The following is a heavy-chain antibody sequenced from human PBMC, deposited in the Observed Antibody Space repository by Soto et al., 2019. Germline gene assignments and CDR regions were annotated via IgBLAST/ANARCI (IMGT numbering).Heavy chain of an antibody. CDR1: GGSFSGYY. CDR3: ARGRRYYDSSGYYSYYFDY. Sequence: SETLSLTCAVYGGSFSGYYWSWIRQPPGKGLEWIGEINHSGSTNYNPSLKSRVTISVDTSKNQFSLKLSSVTAADMAVYYCARGRRYYDSSGYYSYYFDYWGQGTLVTVSS. CDR2: INHSGST. V-gene: IGHV4-34*01. J-gene: IGHJ4*02. D-gene: IGHD3-22*01.